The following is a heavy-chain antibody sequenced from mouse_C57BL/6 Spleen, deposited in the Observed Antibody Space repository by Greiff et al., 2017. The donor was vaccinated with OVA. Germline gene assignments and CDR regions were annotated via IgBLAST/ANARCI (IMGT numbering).Heavy chain of an antibody. CDR1: GFTFSDYY. CDR2: INYDGSST. CDR3: ARGGLRYFDY. V-gene: IGHV5-16*01. J-gene: IGHJ2*01. D-gene: IGHD2-4*01. Sequence: EVPLVGSEGGLVPPGSSMKLSCTASGFTFSDYYLALVPPVPEKGLEWVANINYDGSSTYYLDSLKSRFIISRDNAKNILYLQMSSLKSEDTATYYCARGGLRYFDYWGQGTTLTVSS.